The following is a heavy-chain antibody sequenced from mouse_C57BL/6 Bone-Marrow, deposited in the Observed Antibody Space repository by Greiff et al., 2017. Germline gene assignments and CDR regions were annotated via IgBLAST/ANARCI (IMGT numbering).Heavy chain of an antibody. J-gene: IGHJ4*01. CDR1: GYAFSSSW. CDR2: IYPGDGDT. V-gene: IGHV1-82*01. D-gene: IGHD2-3*01. Sequence: QVQLQQPGAELVKPGASVKISCKASGYAFSSSWMNWVKQRPGKGLEWIGRIYPGDGDTNYNGKFKGKATLTADKSSSTAYMQLSSLTSEDSAVYFCAGWDDSYLPAAMDYWGQGTSVTGSS. CDR3: AGWDDSYLPAAMDY.